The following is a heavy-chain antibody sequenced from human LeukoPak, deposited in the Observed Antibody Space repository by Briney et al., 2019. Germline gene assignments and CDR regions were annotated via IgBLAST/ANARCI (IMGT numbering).Heavy chain of an antibody. V-gene: IGHV3-11*01. CDR3: ARDRLGDYDSSGYYDI. Sequence: GGSLRLSCAASGFTFSDYYMSWVRQAPGKGLEWVSYISDSGSIIYYADSVKGRFTISRDNAKNSLYLQMNSLRVEDTAVYYCARDRLGDYDSSGYYDIWGQGTLVTVSS. D-gene: IGHD3-22*01. J-gene: IGHJ4*02. CDR1: GFTFSDYY. CDR2: ISDSGSII.